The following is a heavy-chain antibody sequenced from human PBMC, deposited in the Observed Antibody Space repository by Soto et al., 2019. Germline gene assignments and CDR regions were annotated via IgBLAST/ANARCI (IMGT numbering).Heavy chain of an antibody. CDR1: GGSISSYY. CDR2: IYYSGST. CDR3: ARASGYCSGGSCLIDQ. J-gene: IGHJ4*02. D-gene: IGHD2-15*01. V-gene: IGHV4-59*01. Sequence: SETLSLTCTVSGGSISSYYWSWIRQPPGKGLEWIGYIYYSGSTNYNPSLKSRVTISVDTSKNQFSLKLSSVTAADTAVYYCARASGYCSGGSCLIDQWGQGTLVTVSS.